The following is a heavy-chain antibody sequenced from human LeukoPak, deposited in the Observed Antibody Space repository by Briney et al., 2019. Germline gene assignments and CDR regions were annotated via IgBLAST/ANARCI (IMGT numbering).Heavy chain of an antibody. CDR3: ARRNYLYSVYYYYYMDV. CDR1: GFTFTDYD. J-gene: IGHJ6*03. CDR2: INWNGGST. V-gene: IGHV3-20*04. D-gene: IGHD2-15*01. Sequence: PGGSLRLSCAASGFTFTDYDMTWVRQAPGKGLEWDSGINWNGGSTSYADSVKGRFIISRDNANNSLYLQMNTLRAEDTALYYCARRNYLYSVYYYYYMDVWGKGTTVTVSS.